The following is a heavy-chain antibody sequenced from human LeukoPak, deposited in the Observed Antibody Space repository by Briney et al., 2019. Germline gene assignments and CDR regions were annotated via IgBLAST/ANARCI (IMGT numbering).Heavy chain of an antibody. V-gene: IGHV3-23*01. CDR1: GFTFNSYA. J-gene: IGHJ5*02. CDR3: AKDQRQQARQQQLRRAFDP. D-gene: IGHD6-13*01. Sequence: PGGSLRLSCAASGFTFNSYAMRWVRQAPGKGLEWVSAISGSGGSTYYADSVKGRFTISRDNSKNTLYLQMNSLRAEDTAVYYCAKDQRQQARQQQLRRAFDPWGQGTLVTVSS. CDR2: ISGSGGST.